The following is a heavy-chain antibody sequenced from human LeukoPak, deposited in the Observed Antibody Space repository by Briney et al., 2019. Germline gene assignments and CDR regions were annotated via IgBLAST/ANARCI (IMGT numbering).Heavy chain of an antibody. D-gene: IGHD4-11*01. Sequence: ASVKVSCKASGYTFTSYYMHWVRQAPGQGLEWMGIINPSGGSTSYAQKFQGRVTMTRDMSTSTVYMELSSLRSEDTAVYYCAREGATVTTRGYLGPRTLVTASS. J-gene: IGHJ4*01. V-gene: IGHV1-46*01. CDR2: INPSGGST. CDR1: GYTFTSYY. CDR3: AREGATVTTRGY.